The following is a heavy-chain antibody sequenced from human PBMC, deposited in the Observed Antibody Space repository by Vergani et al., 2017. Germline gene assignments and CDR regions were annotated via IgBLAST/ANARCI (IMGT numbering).Heavy chain of an antibody. J-gene: IGHJ6*02. CDR2: IYPGDSDT. CDR1: GYSFTSYW. D-gene: IGHD3-22*01. CDR3: ARDLDYYDSSGYQGSPSYYYYYGMDV. Sequence: EVQLVQSGAEVKKPGESLKISCKGSGYSFTSYWIGWVRQMPGKGLEWMGIIYPGDSDTRYSPSFQGQVTISADKSISTAYLQWSSLKASDTAMYYCARDLDYYDSSGYQGSPSYYYYYGMDVWGQGTTVTVSS. V-gene: IGHV5-51*01.